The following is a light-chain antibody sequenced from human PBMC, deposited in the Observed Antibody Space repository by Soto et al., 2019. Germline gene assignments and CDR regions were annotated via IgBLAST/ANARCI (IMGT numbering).Light chain of an antibody. Sequence: QSALTQPASVSGSPGQSITISCTGTSSDIGGYNYVSWYQHHPGKAPKLIIFDVSRWPSGVSTRFSASKSGNTASLTISGLQAEDEADYYWSSYRGGATYVFGTGTKLTVL. CDR3: SSYRGGATYV. J-gene: IGLJ1*01. CDR2: DVS. V-gene: IGLV2-14*03. CDR1: SSDIGGYNY.